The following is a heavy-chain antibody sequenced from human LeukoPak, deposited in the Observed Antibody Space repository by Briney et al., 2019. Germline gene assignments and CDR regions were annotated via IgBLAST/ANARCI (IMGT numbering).Heavy chain of an antibody. V-gene: IGHV3-74*01. CDR3: ATDEAATGRLDY. J-gene: IGHJ4*02. CDR2: INSDGSST. D-gene: IGHD1-1*01. Sequence: GGSLRLSCAASGFNFRNYWMHWVRQAPGKGLVWVSRINSDGSSTSYADSVRGRFTISRDNAENTLYLQINSLRAEDTAVYYCATDEAATGRLDYWGQGTLVTDSS. CDR1: GFNFRNYW.